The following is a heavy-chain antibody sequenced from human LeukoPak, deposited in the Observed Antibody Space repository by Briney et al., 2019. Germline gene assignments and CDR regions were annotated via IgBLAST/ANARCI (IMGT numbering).Heavy chain of an antibody. D-gene: IGHD3-22*01. J-gene: IGHJ3*02. CDR2: LYYMRGA. Sequence: SETLSLTCTVSGGSISGYYWSWSRQPPGKGEEWIGNLYYMRGAWYKSSLKSRVTTSVDTSRNEFSLKLSSVTAADTAVYYCARHKRSGYYQEAGAFDIWGQGTMVTVSS. V-gene: IGHV4-59*08. CDR3: ARHKRSGYYQEAGAFDI. CDR1: GGSISGYY.